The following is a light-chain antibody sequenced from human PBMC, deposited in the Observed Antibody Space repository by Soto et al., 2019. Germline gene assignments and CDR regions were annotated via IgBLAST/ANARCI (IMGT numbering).Light chain of an antibody. CDR3: QQFGSSPLFT. CDR2: GAS. V-gene: IGKV3-20*01. J-gene: IGKJ3*01. Sequence: EIVLTQSPGTLSLSPGERATLSCRASQSVSSSYLARYQQKPGQAPRLLIYGASSRATGIPDRFSGSGSGTDFTHTISRLEPEDFAVSYCQQFGSSPLFTFGPGNKVDVK. CDR1: QSVSSSY.